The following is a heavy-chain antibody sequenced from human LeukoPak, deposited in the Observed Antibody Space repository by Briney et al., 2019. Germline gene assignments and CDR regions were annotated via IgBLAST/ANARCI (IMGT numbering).Heavy chain of an antibody. D-gene: IGHD3-22*01. J-gene: IGHJ5*02. CDR1: GFTFSNAW. CDR2: IRSNSDGGTI. CDR3: ATDFYDST. Sequence: GVLRLSRATSGFTFSNAWMNWVRQAPGKGLEWVGRIRSNSDGGTIDYAAPVKGRFTLSRDDSKTTLYLQMNSLQTEDTAVYYCATDFYDSTWGQGTLVTVSS. V-gene: IGHV3-15*07.